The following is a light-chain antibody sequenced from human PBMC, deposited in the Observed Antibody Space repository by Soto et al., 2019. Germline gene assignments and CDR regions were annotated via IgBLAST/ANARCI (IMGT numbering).Light chain of an antibody. CDR3: CSYAGSYTCV. V-gene: IGLV2-11*01. J-gene: IGLJ1*01. Sequence: QSALTQPRSVSGSPGQSVTISCTGTSSDVGGYNYVSWYQQHPGKAPKLMIYDVSERPSGVPDRFSGSKSGNTASLTISGLQVEDEAEYYFCSYAGSYTCVFGPGTKVTVL. CDR2: DVS. CDR1: SSDVGGYNY.